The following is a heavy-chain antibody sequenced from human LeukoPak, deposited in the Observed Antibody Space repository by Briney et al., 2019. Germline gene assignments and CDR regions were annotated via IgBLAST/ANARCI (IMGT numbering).Heavy chain of an antibody. CDR1: GFTFSSYW. CDR2: ISGGGSAT. D-gene: IGHD5-18*01. CDR3: ASGVLAAMVPDY. J-gene: IGHJ4*02. V-gene: IGHV3-74*01. Sequence: PGGSLRLSCAASGFTFSSYWMHWVRQAPGKGLVWISRISGGGSATSYADSVKGRFTISRDNAQNTLYLQMNGLRPEDTAVYYCASGVLAAMVPDYWGQGILVTVSS.